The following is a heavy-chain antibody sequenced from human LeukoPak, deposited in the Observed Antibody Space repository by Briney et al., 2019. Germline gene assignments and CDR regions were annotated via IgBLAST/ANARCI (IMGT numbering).Heavy chain of an antibody. V-gene: IGHV3-49*03. CDR2: IRSKAYGGTT. Sequence: GGSLRLSCTASGFTFGDYAMSWFRQAPGKGLEWVGFIRSKAYGGTTEYAASVKGRFTISRDDSKSIAYLQMNSLKTEDTAVYYCTRGYDILTGYPTSVYGMDVWGQGTTVTVSS. CDR3: TRGYDILTGYPTSVYGMDV. CDR1: GFTFGDYA. D-gene: IGHD3-9*01. J-gene: IGHJ6*02.